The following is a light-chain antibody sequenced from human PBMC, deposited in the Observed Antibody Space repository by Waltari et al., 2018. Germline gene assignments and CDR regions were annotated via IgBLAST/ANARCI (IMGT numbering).Light chain of an antibody. CDR1: SSDVGTYNY. J-gene: IGLJ1*01. V-gene: IGLV2-8*01. Sequence: QSALTQPPSASGSPGQSVTISCTGTSSDVGTYNYVSWYQQHPGKAPKLMIYEVVNRPSGFPDRFSASKSGNTASLTVSGLQAEDEADYYCSSFAGSNREVFGTGTRVTVL. CDR3: SSFAGSNREV. CDR2: EVV.